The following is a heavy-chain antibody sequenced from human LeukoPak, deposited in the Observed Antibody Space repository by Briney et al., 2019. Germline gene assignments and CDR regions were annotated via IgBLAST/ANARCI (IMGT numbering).Heavy chain of an antibody. CDR3: ATAGHPGYDFWGGFAFYFDR. D-gene: IGHD3-3*01. J-gene: IGHJ4*02. CDR2: ISSSGDSI. CDR1: ELTFSRYS. Sequence: GGSLRLSCAASELTFSRYSMNWVRQAPGKGLEWVSYISSSGDSIYYADSVKGRFTISRDNAKNSLYLKMNTLRAEDTALYFCATAGHPGYDFWGGFAFYFDRWGQGALVTVSS. V-gene: IGHV3-48*01.